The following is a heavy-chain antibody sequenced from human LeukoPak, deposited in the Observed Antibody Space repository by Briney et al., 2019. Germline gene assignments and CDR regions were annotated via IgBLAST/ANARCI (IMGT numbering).Heavy chain of an antibody. Sequence: GRSLRLSCAASGFTFDDYAMHWVRQAPGKGLEWVSGISWNSGSIGYADSVKGRFTISRDNAKNSLYLQMNSLRAEDMALYYCARDRRGYSYGGYAFDIWGQGTMVTVSS. D-gene: IGHD5-18*01. CDR2: ISWNSGSI. CDR3: ARDRRGYSYGGYAFDI. J-gene: IGHJ3*02. CDR1: GFTFDDYA. V-gene: IGHV3-9*03.